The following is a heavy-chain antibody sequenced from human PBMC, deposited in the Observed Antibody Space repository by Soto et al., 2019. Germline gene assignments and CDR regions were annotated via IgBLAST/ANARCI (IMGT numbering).Heavy chain of an antibody. D-gene: IGHD2-2*01. CDR3: ASMLGYCSSTSCYGSLDY. CDR1: GGSISSGDYY. Sequence: SETLSLTCIVSGGSISSGDYYWSWIRQPPGKGLEWIGYIYYSGSTYYNPSLKSRVTISVDTSKNQFSLKLSSVTAADTAVYYCASMLGYCSSTSCYGSLDYWGQGTLVTVSS. CDR2: IYYSGST. V-gene: IGHV4-30-4*01. J-gene: IGHJ4*02.